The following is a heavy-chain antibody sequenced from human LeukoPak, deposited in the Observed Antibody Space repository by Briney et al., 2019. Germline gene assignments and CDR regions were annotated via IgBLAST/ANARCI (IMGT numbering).Heavy chain of an antibody. CDR2: ITSSGIT. V-gene: IGHV3-23*01. CDR1: GFTFSNYG. Sequence: GGSLRLSCAASGFTFSNYGMNWVRQAPGKGLEWVSGITSSGITYYADSVKGRFTVSRDNSKNTLYLQMNSLRAEDRAVYYCARETTVTYFDYWGQGTLVTVSS. CDR3: ARETTVTYFDY. J-gene: IGHJ4*02. D-gene: IGHD4-17*01.